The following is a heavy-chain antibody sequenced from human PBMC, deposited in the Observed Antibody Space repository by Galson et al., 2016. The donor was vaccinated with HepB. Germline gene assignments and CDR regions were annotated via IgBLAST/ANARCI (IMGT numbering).Heavy chain of an antibody. V-gene: IGHV5-51*01. J-gene: IGHJ6*02. Sequence: QSGAEVKKPGESLKISCKGSGYIFNNFWVAWVRQMPGKGLEWMGIIYPGDSHSRYCPSLQGQVTISADKSINTAYLQWSSLTASDTAVYYCARTHSGGTDYYYYAMDVWGQGTTVTVSS. CDR2: IYPGDSHS. D-gene: IGHD2-15*01. CDR3: ARTHSGGTDYYYYAMDV. CDR1: GYIFNNFW.